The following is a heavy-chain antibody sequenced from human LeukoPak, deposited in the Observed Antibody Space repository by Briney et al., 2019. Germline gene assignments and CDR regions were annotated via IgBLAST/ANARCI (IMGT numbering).Heavy chain of an antibody. V-gene: IGHV4-34*01. D-gene: IGHD5-18*01. CDR2: INHSGST. CDR3: ARGLGQLPLGGY. Sequence: PSETLPLTCAVYGGSFSGYYWSWIRQPPGKGLEWIGEINHSGSTNYNPSLKSRVTISVDTSKNQFSLKLSSVTAADTAVYYCARGLGQLPLGGYWGQGTLVTVSS. CDR1: GGSFSGYY. J-gene: IGHJ4*02.